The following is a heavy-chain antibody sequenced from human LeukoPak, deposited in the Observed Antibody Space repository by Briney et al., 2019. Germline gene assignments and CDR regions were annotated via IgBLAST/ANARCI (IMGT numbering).Heavy chain of an antibody. CDR1: GCSISSYY. J-gene: IGHJ2*01. D-gene: IGHD2-2*01. V-gene: IGHV4-59*08. CDR3: ARLGRTSYWYFDL. CDR2: IYYSGST. Sequence: PSETLSPPFTVSGCSISSYYWSWIRQPPGKGLGGIGYIYYSGSTNYNPSLKSRVTISVDTSKNQFSLKLSSVTAADTAVYYCARLGRTSYWYFDLWGRGTLVTVSS.